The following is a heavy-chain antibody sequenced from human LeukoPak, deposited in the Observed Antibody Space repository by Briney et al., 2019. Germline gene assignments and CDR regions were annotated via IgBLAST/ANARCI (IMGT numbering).Heavy chain of an antibody. V-gene: IGHV3-23*01. CDR2: ISGSGGST. Sequence: GASLRLSCAASGFTFSSYAMSWVRLAPGKGLEWVSAISGSGGSTYYADSVKGRFTISRDNSKNTLYLQMNSLRVEDTAVYYCAKSTSSSSAAYYYYGMDVWGQGTTITVSS. D-gene: IGHD6-6*01. CDR3: AKSTSSSSAAYYYYGMDV. J-gene: IGHJ6*02. CDR1: GFTFSSYA.